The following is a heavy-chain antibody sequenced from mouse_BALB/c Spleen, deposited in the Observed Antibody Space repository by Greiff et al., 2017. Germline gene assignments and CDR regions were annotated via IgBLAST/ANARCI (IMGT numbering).Heavy chain of an antibody. CDR2: ISSGSSTI. Sequence: EVHLVESGGGLVQPGGSRKLSCAASGFTFSSFGMHWVRQAPEKGLEWVAYISSGSSTIYYADTVKGRFTISRDNPKNTLFLQMTSLRSEDTAMYYCARLGYAMDYSGQGTSVTVSS. D-gene: IGHD4-1*01. CDR1: GFTFSSFG. V-gene: IGHV5-17*02. J-gene: IGHJ4*01. CDR3: ARLGYAMDY.